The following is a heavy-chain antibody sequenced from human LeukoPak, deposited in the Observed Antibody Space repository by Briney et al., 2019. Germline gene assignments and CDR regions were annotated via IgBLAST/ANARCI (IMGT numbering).Heavy chain of an antibody. D-gene: IGHD6-19*01. CDR3: AKDGSSSGWIQYYYYGMDV. V-gene: IGHV3-23*01. CDR2: VSVSGGST. CDR1: GFTFSSYA. J-gene: IGHJ6*02. Sequence: GGSLRLSCAASGFTFSSYAMSWVRQAPGKGLEWVSAVSVSGGSTYYADSVKGRFTISRDNSKKTLYLQMNSLRAEDTAVYYCAKDGSSSGWIQYYYYGMDVWGQGTTVTVSS.